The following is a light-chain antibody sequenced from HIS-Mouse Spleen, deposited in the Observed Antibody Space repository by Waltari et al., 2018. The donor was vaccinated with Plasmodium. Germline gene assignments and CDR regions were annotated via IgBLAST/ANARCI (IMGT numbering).Light chain of an antibody. CDR2: KDS. Sequence: SYELTQPSSVSVSPGQTARITCSGDVLAKKYARWFQQKPGQAPVLVSYKDSERPSGIPELCSGSSSGTTVTLTISGAQVEDEADYYCYSAADNNLVFGGGTKLTVL. CDR1: VLAKKY. V-gene: IGLV3-27*01. CDR3: YSAADNNLV. J-gene: IGLJ3*02.